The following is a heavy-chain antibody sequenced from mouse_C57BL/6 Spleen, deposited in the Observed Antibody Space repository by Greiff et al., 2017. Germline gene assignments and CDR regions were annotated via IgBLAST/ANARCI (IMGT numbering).Heavy chain of an antibody. D-gene: IGHD2-3*01. CDR1: GFTFSSYT. Sequence: DVMLVESGGGLVKPGGSLKLSCAASGFTFSSYTMSWVRQTPEKRLEWVATISGGGGNTYYPDSVKGRFTISRDNAKNTLYLQMSSLRSEDTALYYCARHHDGYYWFAYWGQGTLVTVSA. CDR3: ARHHDGYYWFAY. J-gene: IGHJ3*01. V-gene: IGHV5-9*01. CDR2: ISGGGGNT.